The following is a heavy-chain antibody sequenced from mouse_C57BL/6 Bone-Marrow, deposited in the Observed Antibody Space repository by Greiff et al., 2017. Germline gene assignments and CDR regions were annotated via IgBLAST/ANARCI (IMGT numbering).Heavy chain of an antibody. J-gene: IGHJ2*01. Sequence: VQLKESGAELVRPGASVKLSCTASGFNIKDDYMHWVKQRPEQGLEWIGWIDPENGDTESASKFQGKATITADTSSNTAYLQLSSLTSEDTAVYYCTTVVHYGGQGTTLTVSS. V-gene: IGHV14-4*01. CDR1: GFNIKDDY. CDR3: TTVVHY. CDR2: IDPENGDT. D-gene: IGHD1-1*01.